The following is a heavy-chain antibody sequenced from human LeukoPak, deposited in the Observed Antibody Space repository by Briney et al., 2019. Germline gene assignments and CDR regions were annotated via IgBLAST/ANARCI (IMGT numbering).Heavy chain of an antibody. Sequence: GESLKISCEGSGYSFTSYWIGWVRQLRGKGLEWMGIIYPGDSDTSYSPSFQGQVTISAEKSISTAYLQWSSLKASDTAMYYCARLRTTITGTTAYYYGMDVWGQGTTVTVSS. CDR2: IYPGDSDT. CDR3: ARLRTTITGTTAYYYGMDV. CDR1: GYSFTSYW. V-gene: IGHV5-51*01. J-gene: IGHJ6*02. D-gene: IGHD1-7*01.